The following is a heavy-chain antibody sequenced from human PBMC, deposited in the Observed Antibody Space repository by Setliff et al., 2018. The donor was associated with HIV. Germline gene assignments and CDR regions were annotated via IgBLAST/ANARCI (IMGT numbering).Heavy chain of an antibody. CDR2: IYTSGST. J-gene: IGHJ4*02. CDR1: GGSISSGSYY. Sequence: TLSLTCTVSGGSISSGSYYWSWIRQPAGKGLEWIGRIYTSGSTNYNPSLKSRVTISVDTSKNQFSLKLSSVTAADTAVYYCARDRLTYYFDYWGQGILVTVSS. V-gene: IGHV4-61*02. D-gene: IGHD3-22*01. CDR3: ARDRLTYYFDY.